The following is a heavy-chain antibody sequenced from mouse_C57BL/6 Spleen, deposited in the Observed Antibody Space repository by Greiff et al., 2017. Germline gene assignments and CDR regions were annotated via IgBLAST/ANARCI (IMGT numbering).Heavy chain of an antibody. D-gene: IGHD2-12*01. CDR3: ARYPSYYTYAMDY. V-gene: IGHV7-3*01. CDR1: GFTFTDYY. CDR2: IRNKANGYTT. J-gene: IGHJ4*01. Sequence: EVQVVESGGGLVQPGGSLSLSCAASGFTFTDYYMSWVRQPPGKALEWLGFIRNKANGYTTEYSASVKGRFTISRDNSQSILYLQMNALRAEDSATYYCARYPSYYTYAMDYWGQGTSVTVSS.